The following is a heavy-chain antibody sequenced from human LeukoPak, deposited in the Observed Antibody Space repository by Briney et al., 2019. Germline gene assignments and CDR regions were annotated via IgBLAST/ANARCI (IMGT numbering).Heavy chain of an antibody. CDR1: GFTFSSYW. CDR2: INTDGSST. Sequence: GGSLRLSCAASGFTFSSYWMHWVRQAPGKGLVWVSRINTDGSSTSYADSVKGRFTISRDNAKNTLYLQMNSLRAEDTAVYYCARDDQTIFGVVNGRRARDAFDIWGQGTMVTVSS. V-gene: IGHV3-74*01. CDR3: ARDDQTIFGVVNGRRARDAFDI. D-gene: IGHD3-3*01. J-gene: IGHJ3*02.